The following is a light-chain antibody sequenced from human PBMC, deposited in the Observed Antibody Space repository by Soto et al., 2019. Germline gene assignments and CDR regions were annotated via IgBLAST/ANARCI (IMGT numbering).Light chain of an antibody. CDR3: SSYTSSNFWV. Sequence: QSVLTQPASVSGSPRQSITISCTGTSSDVGGYNYDSWCQQHPGKAPKLMIYEVSSRPSGISNRFSDSKSGNTASLTTSGLQAEDEADYYRSSYTSSNFWVFGEGTKVTVL. CDR1: SSDVGGYNY. J-gene: IGLJ3*02. CDR2: EVS. V-gene: IGLV2-14*01.